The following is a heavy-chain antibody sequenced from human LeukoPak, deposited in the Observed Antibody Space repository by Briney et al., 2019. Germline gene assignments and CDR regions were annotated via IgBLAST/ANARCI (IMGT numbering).Heavy chain of an antibody. Sequence: SETLSLTCTVSGGSLSSSSYYWGWIRQPPGKGLEWIGSIYYSGRTYYNPSLKSRVTISVDTSKNQFSLKLSSVTAADTAVYYCARGVVISSGYYLAVSYYFDYWGQGTLVTVSS. CDR1: GGSLSSSSYY. CDR3: ARGVVISSGYYLAVSYYFDY. D-gene: IGHD3-22*01. J-gene: IGHJ4*02. V-gene: IGHV4-39*01. CDR2: IYYSGRT.